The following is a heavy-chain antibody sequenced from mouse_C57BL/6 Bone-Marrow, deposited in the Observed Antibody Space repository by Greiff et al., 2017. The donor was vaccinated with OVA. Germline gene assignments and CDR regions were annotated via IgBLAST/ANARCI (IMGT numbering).Heavy chain of an antibody. CDR3: ARRGAYDYDGDWYFDV. Sequence: EVMLVESGGGLVQPGGSLKLSCAASGFTFSDYGMAWVRQAPRKGPEWVAFISNLAYSIYYADTVTGRFTISRENAKNTLYLEMSSLRSEDTAMYYCARRGAYDYDGDWYFDVWGTGTTVTASS. J-gene: IGHJ1*03. CDR1: GFTFSDYG. CDR2: ISNLAYSI. D-gene: IGHD2-4*01. V-gene: IGHV5-15*04.